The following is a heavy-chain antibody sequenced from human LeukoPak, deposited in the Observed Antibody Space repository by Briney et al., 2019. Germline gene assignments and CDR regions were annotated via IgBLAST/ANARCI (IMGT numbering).Heavy chain of an antibody. CDR1: GYTFTGYY. D-gene: IGHD3-3*01. V-gene: IGHV1-2*02. Sequence: ASVKVSCKASGYTFTGYYMHWVRQAPGQGLEWMGWINPNSGGTNYAQKFQGRVTMTRDTSISTAYMELSRLRSDDTAVYYCARSYYDFWSGYYQYFQHWGQGTLVTVSS. CDR2: INPNSGGT. J-gene: IGHJ1*01. CDR3: ARSYYDFWSGYYQYFQH.